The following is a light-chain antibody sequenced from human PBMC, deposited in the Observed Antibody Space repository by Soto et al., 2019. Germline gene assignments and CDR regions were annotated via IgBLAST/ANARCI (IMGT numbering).Light chain of an antibody. Sequence: EIVLTQSPGTLSLSPGERATLSCRASQSVSSSYLAWYQQKPGQAPRLLIYGASSRATGIPGRFSGSGSGKYFTLTISRLAPEDFALYYCQQYFRSPYTFGPGTKLDIK. CDR1: QSVSSSY. V-gene: IGKV3-20*01. CDR3: QQYFRSPYT. CDR2: GAS. J-gene: IGKJ2*01.